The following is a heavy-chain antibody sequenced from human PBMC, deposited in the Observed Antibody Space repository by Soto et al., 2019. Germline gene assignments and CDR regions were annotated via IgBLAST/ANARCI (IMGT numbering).Heavy chain of an antibody. CDR2: IYFTGAT. CDR1: GGSIGSGTSC. Sequence: QVQLQESGPGLVKPSQTLSLTCNVSGGSIGSGTSCWTWIRQHPGEGLEWIGHIYFTGATYSNPSLRSRLTMSVDTSKNQFSLKLTSVTAADTATYYCASIPRRGYSYGIDYWGQGTLVTVSS. CDR3: ASIPRRGYSYGIDY. J-gene: IGHJ4*02. D-gene: IGHD2-21*02. V-gene: IGHV4-31*03.